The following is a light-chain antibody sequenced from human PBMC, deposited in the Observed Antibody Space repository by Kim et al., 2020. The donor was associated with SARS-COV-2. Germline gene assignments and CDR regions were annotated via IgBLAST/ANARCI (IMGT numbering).Light chain of an antibody. CDR3: QAWDSSTGV. J-gene: IGLJ1*01. V-gene: IGLV3-1*01. CDR2: QDS. CDR1: KLGDKY. Sequence: VSPGQTVSITCSGDKLGDKYVCWYHQKPGQSPVLVIYQDSKRPSGIPERFSGSNSGNTATLTISGTQAMDEADYYCQAWDSSTGVFGTGTKVTVL.